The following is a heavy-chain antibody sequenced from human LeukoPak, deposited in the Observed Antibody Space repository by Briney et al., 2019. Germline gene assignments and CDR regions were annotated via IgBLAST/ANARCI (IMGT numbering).Heavy chain of an antibody. CDR1: GGSISSSNYY. V-gene: IGHV4-61*05. Sequence: SETLSLTCTVSGGSISSSNYYWAWIRQPPGKGLEWIGYIYYSGSTNYNPSLKSRVTISVDTSKNQFSLKLSSVTAADTAVYYCARGTYSSSRGNDYWGQGTLVTVSS. CDR3: ARGTYSSSRGNDY. CDR2: IYYSGST. J-gene: IGHJ4*02. D-gene: IGHD6-6*01.